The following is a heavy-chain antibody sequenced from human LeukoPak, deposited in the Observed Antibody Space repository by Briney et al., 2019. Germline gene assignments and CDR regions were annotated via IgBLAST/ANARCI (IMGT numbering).Heavy chain of an antibody. Sequence: PGGSLRLSCAASGFTFSSYAMSWVHQAPGKGLEWVSAISGSGGSTYYADSVKGRFTISRGNSKNTLYLQMNSLRAEDTAVYYCAKEFRYLGEFGYWGQGTLVTVSS. CDR2: ISGSGGST. V-gene: IGHV3-23*01. CDR1: GFTFSSYA. CDR3: AKEFRYLGEFGY. J-gene: IGHJ4*02. D-gene: IGHD3-10*01.